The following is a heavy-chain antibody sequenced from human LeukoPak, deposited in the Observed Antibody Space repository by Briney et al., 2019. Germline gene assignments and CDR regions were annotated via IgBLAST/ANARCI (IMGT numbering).Heavy chain of an antibody. CDR3: TRDQYYYASGSYSFDY. D-gene: IGHD3-10*01. Sequence: GGSLRLSCAASGFAFSSYAMHWVRQAPGKGLEWVAIISYDGNNKYYADSVKGRFTISRDNSKNTLYLQMNSLRAEDTAVYYCTRDQYYYASGSYSFDYWGQGTLVTVSS. V-gene: IGHV3-30-3*01. CDR1: GFAFSSYA. J-gene: IGHJ4*02. CDR2: ISYDGNNK.